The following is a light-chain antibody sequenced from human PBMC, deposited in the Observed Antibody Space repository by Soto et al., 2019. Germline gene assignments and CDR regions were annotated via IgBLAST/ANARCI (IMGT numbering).Light chain of an antibody. V-gene: IGLV2-14*03. J-gene: IGLJ1*01. Sequence: QSALTQPASVSGSPGQSITISCTGTISDVADYKYVSWYQQHPGTAPKLIIYDVSNRPSGVSNRFSGSKSGSTAPLTISGLPAEGGGDYFCAQSPNSRTLFVFGTGT. CDR2: DVS. CDR3: AQSPNSRTLFV. CDR1: ISDVADYKY.